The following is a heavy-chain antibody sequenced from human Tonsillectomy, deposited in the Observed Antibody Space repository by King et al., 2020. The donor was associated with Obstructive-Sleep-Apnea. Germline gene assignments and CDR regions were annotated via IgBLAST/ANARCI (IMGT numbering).Heavy chain of an antibody. CDR2: ISYDGSIR. V-gene: IGHV3-30*04. D-gene: IGHD2-15*01. J-gene: IGHJ4*02. CDR3: AEIVVVAATRSY. Sequence: VQLVESGGGVVQPGRSLRLSCAASGFTFSSYAMRWVRQAPGKGLEWVADISYDGSIRDYADSVKGRFTISRDNSKDTLDLQMNSLRAEDTAVYYCAEIVVVAATRSYWGQGTLVTVSS. CDR1: GFTFSSYA.